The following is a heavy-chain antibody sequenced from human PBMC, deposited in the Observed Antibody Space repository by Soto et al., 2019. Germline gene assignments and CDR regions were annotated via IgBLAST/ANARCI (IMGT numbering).Heavy chain of an antibody. CDR1: GFTFSSNA. CDR2: ISGSGGST. CDR3: AQDVYCDRSGYYSY. J-gene: IGHJ4*02. Sequence: GGSLRLSCAASGFTFSSNAMSWVRQASGKGLEWVSGISGSGGSTYSADSVRGRFIISRDNPTNTLYQQMNSLRAEDTAVYYCAQDVYCDRSGYYSYWGQGTLVTVSS. D-gene: IGHD3-22*01. V-gene: IGHV3-23*01.